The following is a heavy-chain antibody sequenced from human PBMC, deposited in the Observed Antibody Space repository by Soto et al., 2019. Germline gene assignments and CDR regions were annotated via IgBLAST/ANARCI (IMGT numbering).Heavy chain of an antibody. Sequence: GESLKISCKGSGYSFASYWIGWVRQMPGKGLEWMGIIYPGDSDIRYSPSFEGQVTISADKSISTAYLQWSSLRASDTAMYYCARHGGRRPQLFYYYGMDVWGQGTTVTVSS. CDR3: ARHGGRRPQLFYYYGMDV. V-gene: IGHV5-51*01. D-gene: IGHD3-16*01. J-gene: IGHJ6*02. CDR1: GYSFASYW. CDR2: IYPGDSDI.